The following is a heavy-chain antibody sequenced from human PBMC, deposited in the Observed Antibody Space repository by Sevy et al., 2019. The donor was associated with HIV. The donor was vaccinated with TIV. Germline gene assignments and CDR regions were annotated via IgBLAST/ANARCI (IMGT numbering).Heavy chain of an antibody. CDR1: GFTFSSYA. V-gene: IGHV3-30-3*01. Sequence: GGSLRLSCAASGFTFSSYATHWVRQAPGKGLEWVAVISYDGSNKYYADSVKGRFTISRDNSKNTLYLQMNSLRAEDTAVYYCARDLQQWLVRGNYFDYWGQGTLVTVSS. CDR2: ISYDGSNK. CDR3: ARDLQQWLVRGNYFDY. J-gene: IGHJ4*02. D-gene: IGHD6-19*01.